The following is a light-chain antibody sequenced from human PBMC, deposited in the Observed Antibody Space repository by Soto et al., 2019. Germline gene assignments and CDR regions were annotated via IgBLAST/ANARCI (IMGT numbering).Light chain of an antibody. CDR3: CSYAGSYSVL. V-gene: IGLV2-11*01. Sequence: QSALTQPRSVSGSPGQSVTISCTGSSSDVGGYNYVSWYQQHPGKAPKLMIYDVTKRPSGVPDRFSGSKSGNTASLIISGLQAEDEADYYCCSYAGSYSVLFGRGTKLTVL. CDR1: SSDVGGYNY. CDR2: DVT. J-gene: IGLJ2*01.